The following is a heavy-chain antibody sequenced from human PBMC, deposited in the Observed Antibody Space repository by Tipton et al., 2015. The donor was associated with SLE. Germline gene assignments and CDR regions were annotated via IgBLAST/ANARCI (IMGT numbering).Heavy chain of an antibody. Sequence: TLSLTCAVYGGSFNGYYWSWIRQPPGKGLEWIGEINHSGSTNYNPSLKSRVTISVDTSKNQFSLKLSSVTAADTAVYYCARIHYDFWSGYPSGAFDIWGQGTMVTVSS. CDR2: INHSGST. CDR3: ARIHYDFWSGYPSGAFDI. V-gene: IGHV4-34*01. CDR1: GGSFNGYY. J-gene: IGHJ3*02. D-gene: IGHD3-3*01.